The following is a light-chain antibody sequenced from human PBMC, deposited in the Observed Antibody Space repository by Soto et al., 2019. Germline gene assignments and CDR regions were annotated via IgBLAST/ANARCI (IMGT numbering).Light chain of an antibody. CDR3: QQYNTYST. CDR2: RAS. J-gene: IGKJ5*01. V-gene: IGKV3-15*01. Sequence: DIVITQSQATLSVSPGERATLSCTASRYIYSNVAWFQQRPGQAPRLLIYRASTRATGTPARFSGSGSGTEFTLTISSLQPDDFATYYCQQYNTYSTFGQGTRLEI. CDR1: RYIYSN.